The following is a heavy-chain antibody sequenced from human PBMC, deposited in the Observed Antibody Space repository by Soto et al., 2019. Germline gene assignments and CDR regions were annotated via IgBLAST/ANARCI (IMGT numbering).Heavy chain of an antibody. CDR3: ARRWGEGRVDY. J-gene: IGHJ4*02. V-gene: IGHV4-4*02. CDR2: IYHSGST. CDR1: GGSISSSNW. Sequence: QVQLQESGPGLVKPSGTLSLTCAVSGGSISSSNWWSWVRQPPGKGLQWIGDIYHSGSTNYIPSLKXRITXSXHKSRNQFSLKLSSVTAADTAVYYCARRWGEGRVDYWGQGTLVTVSS. D-gene: IGHD3-10*01.